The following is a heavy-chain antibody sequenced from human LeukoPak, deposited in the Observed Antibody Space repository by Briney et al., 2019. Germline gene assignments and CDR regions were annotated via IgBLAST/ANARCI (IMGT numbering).Heavy chain of an antibody. J-gene: IGHJ4*02. CDR2: ISSSSSYI. CDR1: GFTFSSYS. Sequence: PGGSLRLSCAASGFTFSSYSMNWVRQAPGKGLEWVSSISSSSSYIYYADSVKGRFTISRDNSKNTLYLQMNSLRAEDTAVYYCALDIVVVPAAAPSDYWGQGTLVTVSS. V-gene: IGHV3-21*01. D-gene: IGHD2-2*01. CDR3: ALDIVVVPAAAPSDY.